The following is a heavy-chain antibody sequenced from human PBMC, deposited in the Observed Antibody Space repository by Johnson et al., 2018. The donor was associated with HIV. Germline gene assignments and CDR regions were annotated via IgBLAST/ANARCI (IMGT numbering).Heavy chain of an antibody. D-gene: IGHD1-26*01. CDR2: IYSGGST. CDR3: ARASGFDI. V-gene: IGHV3-53*01. Sequence: VQPVESGGGLIQPGVSLRLSCAASGFTVSSNYMSWVRQAPGKGLEWVSVIYSGGSTYYADSVKGRFTISRDNAKNSLYLQMNSLRVDDTAVYYCARASGFDIWGQGTLVTVSS. J-gene: IGHJ3*02. CDR1: GFTVSSNY.